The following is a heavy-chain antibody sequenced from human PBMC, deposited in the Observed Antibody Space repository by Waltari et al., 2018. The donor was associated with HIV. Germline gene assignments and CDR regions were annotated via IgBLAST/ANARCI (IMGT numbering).Heavy chain of an antibody. CDR2: ISYYGSNK. CDR3: ARTFIRATNGMDV. V-gene: IGHV3-30*03. J-gene: IGHJ6*02. Sequence: QAQLMESGGGVVKPGRSLRLSCAASGFTFSNYAMHWFRQAPGKGLVWLGVISYYGSNKYYADSVKGRFTISRDSSKNTLYLQMNSLTAQDTAVYYCARTFIRATNGMDVWGQGTTVFVSS. CDR1: GFTFSNYA.